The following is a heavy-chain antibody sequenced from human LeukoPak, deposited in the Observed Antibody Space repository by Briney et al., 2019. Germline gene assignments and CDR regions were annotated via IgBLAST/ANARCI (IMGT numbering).Heavy chain of an antibody. J-gene: IGHJ4*02. CDR2: ISAYNGNT. Sequence: ASVKVSCKASGYTFASYGISWVRQAPGQGLEWMGWISAYNGNTNYAQKLQGRVTMTTDTSTSTAYMELRSLRSDDTAVYYCARLDYYGSGSYYNLDYWGQGTLVTVSS. CDR1: GYTFASYG. D-gene: IGHD3-10*01. V-gene: IGHV1-18*01. CDR3: ARLDYYGSGSYYNLDY.